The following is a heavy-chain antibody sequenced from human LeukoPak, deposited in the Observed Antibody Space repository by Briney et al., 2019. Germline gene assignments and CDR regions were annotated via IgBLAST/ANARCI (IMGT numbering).Heavy chain of an antibody. CDR1: GGSISSGGYS. J-gene: IGHJ4*02. CDR2: IYHSGST. D-gene: IGHD2-2*01. CDR3: ARGVVVPAAITL. V-gene: IGHV4-30-2*01. Sequence: SETLSLTCAVSGGSISSGGYSWRWIRQPPGTGLEWIGYIYHSGSTYYNPSLKSRVTISVDRSKNQFSLKLSSVTAADTAVYYCARGVVVPAAITLWGQGTLVTVSS.